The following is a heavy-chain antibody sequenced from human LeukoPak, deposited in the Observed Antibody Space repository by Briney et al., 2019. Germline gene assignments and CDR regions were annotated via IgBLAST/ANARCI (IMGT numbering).Heavy chain of an antibody. CDR1: GGSVTSFY. CDR3: ARLHSGPSGWYVLWYSDL. V-gene: IGHV4-4*09. D-gene: IGHD6-19*01. CDR2: IYNSENT. J-gene: IGHJ2*01. Sequence: PSETLSLTCTVSGGSVTSFYWSWIRQPPGKGLEWIGYIYNSENTKYNSSLESRVTMSVDTSKNQLFLKLSSVTAADTAVYYCARLHSGPSGWYVLWYSDLWGRGTLVTVSS.